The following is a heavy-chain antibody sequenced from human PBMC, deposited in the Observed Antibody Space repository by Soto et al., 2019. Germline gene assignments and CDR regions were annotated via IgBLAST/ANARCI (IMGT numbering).Heavy chain of an antibody. V-gene: IGHV4-59*01. CDR1: GGSISSYY. CDR3: ARDNRGDRYFDY. CDR2: IYYSGST. J-gene: IGHJ4*02. Sequence: PSETLSLTCTVSGGSISSYYWSWIRQPPGKGLEWIGYIYYSGSTNYNPSLKSRVTISVDTSKNQFSLKLSSVTAVDTAVYYCARDNRGDRYFDYWGQGTLVTVSS. D-gene: IGHD2-21*01.